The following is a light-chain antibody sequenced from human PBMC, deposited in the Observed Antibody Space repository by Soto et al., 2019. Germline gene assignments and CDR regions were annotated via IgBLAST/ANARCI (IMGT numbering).Light chain of an antibody. V-gene: IGKV3-20*01. CDR3: QQYGSSGYT. CDR2: GTS. CDR1: QSVSSSY. J-gene: IGKJ2*01. Sequence: EIVLTQSPGTLSLSPGERATLSCRASQSVSSSYLAWYQQNPGQAPRRLIYGTSNRATGIPARLSGNGSGTDFTRTISRLEPEDFAVYYCQQYGSSGYTFGQGTKLEIK.